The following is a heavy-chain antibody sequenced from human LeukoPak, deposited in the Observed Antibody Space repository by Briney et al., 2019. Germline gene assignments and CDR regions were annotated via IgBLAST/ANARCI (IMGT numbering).Heavy chain of an antibody. CDR2: IIPIFGTA. CDR1: GYTFTSYG. CDR3: ARDSGDDYGVSFDY. V-gene: IGHV1-69*13. D-gene: IGHD4-17*01. Sequence: ASVKVSCKASGYTFTSYGISWVRQAPGQGLEWMGGIIPIFGTANYAQKFQGRVTITADESTSTAYMELSSLRSEDTAVYYCARDSGDDYGVSFDYWGQGTLVTVSS. J-gene: IGHJ4*02.